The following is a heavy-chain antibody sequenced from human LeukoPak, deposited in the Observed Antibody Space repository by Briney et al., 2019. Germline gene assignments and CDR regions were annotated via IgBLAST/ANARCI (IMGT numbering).Heavy chain of an antibody. J-gene: IGHJ4*02. CDR1: GFTFSSYA. CDR3: ARGRQGYYDSSGYYPWYFDY. D-gene: IGHD3-22*01. V-gene: IGHV3-30-3*01. CDR2: ISYDGSNK. Sequence: GRSLRLSCAASGFTFSSYAMHWVRQAPGKGLEWVAVISYDGSNKYYADSVKGRLTISRDNSKNTLYLQMNSLRAEDTAVYYCARGRQGYYDSSGYYPWYFDYWGQGTLVTVSS.